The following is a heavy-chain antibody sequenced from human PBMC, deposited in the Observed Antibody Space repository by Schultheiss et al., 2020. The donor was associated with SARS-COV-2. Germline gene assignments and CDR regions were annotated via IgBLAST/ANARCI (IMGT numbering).Heavy chain of an antibody. J-gene: IGHJ3*02. D-gene: IGHD4-23*01. CDR1: GFTFSSYA. CDR3: ARESSPRGGGNSGVSAFDI. CDR2: ISYDGSNK. V-gene: IGHV3-30*07. Sequence: GGSLRLSCAASGFTFSSYAMHWVRQAPGKGLEWVAVISYDGSNKYYADSVKGRFTISRDNSKNSLYLQMNSLRAEDTAVYYCARESSPRGGGNSGVSAFDIWGQGTMVTVSS.